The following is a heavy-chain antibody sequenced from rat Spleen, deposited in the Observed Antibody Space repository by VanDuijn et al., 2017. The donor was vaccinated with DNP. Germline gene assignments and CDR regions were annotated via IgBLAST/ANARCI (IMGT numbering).Heavy chain of an antibody. J-gene: IGHJ1*01. Sequence: EVQLVESGGGLVQPGRSLKLSCEASGFTFSDYYMAWVRQAPTKGLEWVAYISYDGGSTDYGDSVKGRFTISRDDAKDTLYLQMNSLKSEDTATYYCARGSTSIYWYFDFWGPGTMVTVSS. V-gene: IGHV5-22*01. CDR2: ISYDGGST. CDR1: GFTFSDYY. CDR3: ARGSTSIYWYFDF. D-gene: IGHD3-1*01.